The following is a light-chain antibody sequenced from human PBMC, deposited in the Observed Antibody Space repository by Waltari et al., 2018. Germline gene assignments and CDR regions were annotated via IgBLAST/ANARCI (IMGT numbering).Light chain of an antibody. J-gene: IGKJ2*01. Sequence: EIGMKKEANALKGAVGEREKRKGRARERGGNRPDKKKCLAGIQQKPGQPPKIIIYGASTRESRVSDPFSGSGYGTDFTLTITSLQAEDVAGYYCQQYYSPPHSFGQGTKLEI. CDR1: ERGGNRPDKKKC. V-gene: IGKV4-1*01. CDR3: QQYYSPPHS. CDR2: GAS.